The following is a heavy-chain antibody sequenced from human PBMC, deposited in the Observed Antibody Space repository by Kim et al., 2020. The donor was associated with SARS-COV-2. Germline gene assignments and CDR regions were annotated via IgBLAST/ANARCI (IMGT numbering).Heavy chain of an antibody. CDR2: IYYSGST. D-gene: IGHD5-12*01. V-gene: IGHV4-39*01. J-gene: IGHJ4*02. CDR1: GGSISSSSYY. CDR3: VSGYDSDG. Sequence: SETLSLTCTVSGGSISSSSYYWGWIRQPPGKGLEWIGSIYYSGSTYYNPSLKSRVTISVDTSKNQFSLKLSSVTAADTAVYYCVSGYDSDGWGQGTLVTVSS.